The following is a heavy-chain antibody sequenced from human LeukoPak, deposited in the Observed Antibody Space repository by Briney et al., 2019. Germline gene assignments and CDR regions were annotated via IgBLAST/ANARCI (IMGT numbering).Heavy chain of an antibody. J-gene: IGHJ3*02. D-gene: IGHD3-22*01. CDR1: GFTFSSCW. Sequence: GGSLRLSCAASGFTFSSCWMSWVRQAPGKGLEWVANIKQDGSEKYYVDSVKGRFTISRDNAKNSLYLQMNSLRAEDTAVYYCARDRDYYVSSGYSDAFDIWGQGTMVTVSS. CDR3: ARDRDYYVSSGYSDAFDI. V-gene: IGHV3-7*04. CDR2: IKQDGSEK.